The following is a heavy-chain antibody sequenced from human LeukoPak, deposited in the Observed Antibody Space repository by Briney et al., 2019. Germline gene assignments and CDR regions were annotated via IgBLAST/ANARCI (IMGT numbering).Heavy chain of an antibody. J-gene: IGHJ4*02. CDR3: AKIYGDYDGYYFDS. CDR1: GFTFRGSA. D-gene: IGHD4-17*01. V-gene: IGHV3-73*01. CDR2: IRSKVNSYAT. Sequence: PGGSLRLSCAASGFTFRGSAMHWVRQASGKGLEWVGRIRSKVNSYATAYAASVKGRFTISRDDSKNTAYLQMNSLKTEYTAVYYCAKIYGDYDGYYFDSWGQGTLVTVSS.